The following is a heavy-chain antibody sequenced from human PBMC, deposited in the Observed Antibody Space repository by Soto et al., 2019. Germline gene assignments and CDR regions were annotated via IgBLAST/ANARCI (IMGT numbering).Heavy chain of an antibody. Sequence: EVQLLESGGGLVQPGGSLRLSCAASGFTFSSYAMSWVRQAPGKGLEWVSAISGSGGSTYYADSVKGRFTISRDNSKNTLYLQMNSLRAEDTAVYYCAKVGRNSRRWLQRGDWFDPWGQGTLVTVSS. CDR3: AKVGRNSRRWLQRGDWFDP. V-gene: IGHV3-23*01. CDR1: GFTFSSYA. D-gene: IGHD5-12*01. CDR2: ISGSGGST. J-gene: IGHJ5*02.